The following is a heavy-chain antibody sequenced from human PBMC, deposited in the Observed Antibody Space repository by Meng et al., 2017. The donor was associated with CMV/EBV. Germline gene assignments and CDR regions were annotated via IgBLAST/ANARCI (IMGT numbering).Heavy chain of an antibody. Sequence: GESQKISCAASGFTFSSYAMSWVRQAPGKGLEWVSAISGSGGSTYYADSVKGRFTISRDNSKNTLYLQMNSLRAEDTAVYYCAEDPYSNYARPYWGQGTLVTVSS. CDR1: GFTFSSYA. CDR3: AEDPYSNYARPY. CDR2: ISGSGGST. V-gene: IGHV3-23*01. D-gene: IGHD4-11*01. J-gene: IGHJ4*02.